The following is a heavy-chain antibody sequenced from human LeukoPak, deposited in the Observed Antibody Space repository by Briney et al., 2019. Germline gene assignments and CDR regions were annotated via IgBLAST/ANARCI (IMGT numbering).Heavy chain of an antibody. V-gene: IGHV4-30-4*08. Sequence: SETLSLTCAVYGGSFSGYYWSWIRQPPGKGLEWIGYIYYSGSTYYNPSLKSRVTISVDTSKNQFSLKLSSVTAADTAVYYCARERGSYSTEYFDYWGQGTLVTVSS. CDR2: IYYSGST. CDR3: ARERGSYSTEYFDY. CDR1: GGSFSGYY. J-gene: IGHJ4*02. D-gene: IGHD1-26*01.